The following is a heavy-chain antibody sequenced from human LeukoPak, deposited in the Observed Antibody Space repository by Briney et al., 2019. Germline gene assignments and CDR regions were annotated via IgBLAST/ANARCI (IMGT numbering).Heavy chain of an antibody. CDR1: GGTFSSYA. D-gene: IGHD3-22*01. V-gene: IGHV1-18*01. Sequence: ASVKVSCKASGGTFSSYAISWVRQAPGQGLEWMGWISAYNGNTNYAQKLQGRVTMTIDTSTSTAYMELRSLRSDDTAVYYCAREPDYYDSSGYSYDYWGQGTLVTVSS. J-gene: IGHJ4*02. CDR2: ISAYNGNT. CDR3: AREPDYYDSSGYSYDY.